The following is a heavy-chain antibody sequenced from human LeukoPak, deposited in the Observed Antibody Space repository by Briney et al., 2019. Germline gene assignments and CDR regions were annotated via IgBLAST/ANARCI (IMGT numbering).Heavy chain of an antibody. CDR3: ASSTSGYATYDY. J-gene: IGHJ4*02. CDR1: GFTFSNYA. V-gene: IGHV3-23*01. CDR2: IGGSGGST. Sequence: GGSLRLSCEASGFTFSNYAMSWVRQAPGKGLEWVSCIGGSGGSTYYADAVKGRFTISRDNSKNTLYLQMSSLRAEDTAVYYCASSTSGYATYDYWGQGTLVTVSS. D-gene: IGHD5-12*01.